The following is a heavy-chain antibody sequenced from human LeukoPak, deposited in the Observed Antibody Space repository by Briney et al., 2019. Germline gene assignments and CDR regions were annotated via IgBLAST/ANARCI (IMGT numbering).Heavy chain of an antibody. CDR1: GFTFSGYW. D-gene: IGHD5-18*01. V-gene: IGHV3-53*01. CDR3: AREGYSYGPFDY. CDR2: IYSDGST. Sequence: PGGSLRLSCAASGFTFSGYWMHWVRQAPGKGLEWVSVIYSDGSTYYADSVKGRFTISRDNSKNTLYLQINSLRAEDTAVYYCAREGYSYGPFDYWGQGTLVTVSS. J-gene: IGHJ4*02.